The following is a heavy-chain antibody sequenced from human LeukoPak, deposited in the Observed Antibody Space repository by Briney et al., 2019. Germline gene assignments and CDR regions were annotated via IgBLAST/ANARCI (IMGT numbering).Heavy chain of an antibody. Sequence: SETLSLTCTVSGGSISSGGYYWSWIRQPPGKSLEWIGYIYHSGSTYYNPSLKSRVTISVDRSKNQFSLKLSPVTAADTAVYYSARSKDSGYDQYYFDYWGQGTLVTVSS. CDR1: GGSISSGGYY. CDR3: ARSKDSGYDQYYFDY. D-gene: IGHD5-12*01. CDR2: IYHSGST. J-gene: IGHJ4*02. V-gene: IGHV4-30-2*01.